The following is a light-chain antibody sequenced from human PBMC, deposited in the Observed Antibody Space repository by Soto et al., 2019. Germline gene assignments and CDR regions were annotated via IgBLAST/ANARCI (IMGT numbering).Light chain of an antibody. CDR3: QQYGSSPRT. J-gene: IGKJ1*01. Sequence: DTVLTQSPSTMSLAVGERATLSCRASQSVSSNLAWYQQKLGQAPRLLIYGASTRATGIPNRFSGSGSGTDFTLTIRRLEPDDFAVYYCQQYGSSPRTFGQGTKVDIK. CDR2: GAS. CDR1: QSVSSN. V-gene: IGKV3-20*01.